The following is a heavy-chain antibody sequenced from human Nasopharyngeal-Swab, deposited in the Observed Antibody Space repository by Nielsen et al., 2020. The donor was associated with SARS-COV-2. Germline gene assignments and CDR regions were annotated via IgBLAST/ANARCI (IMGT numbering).Heavy chain of an antibody. CDR2: ISSSSSYI. V-gene: IGHV3-21*01. CDR3: ARDIPLHYYGMDV. J-gene: IGHJ6*02. CDR1: GFTFSSYS. D-gene: IGHD2-21*01. Sequence: GESLKISCAASGFTFSSYSMNWVRQAPGKGLEWVSSISSSSSYIYYADSVKGRFTISRDNAKNSLYLQMNSLRAGDTAVYYCARDIPLHYYGMDVWGQGTTVTVSS.